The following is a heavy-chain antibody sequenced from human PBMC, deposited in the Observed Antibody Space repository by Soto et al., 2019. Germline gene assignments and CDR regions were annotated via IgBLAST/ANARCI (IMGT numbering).Heavy chain of an antibody. Sequence: QAQVVQSGAEVRKPGSSVKLSCKASEGTFNSYAIAWVRQAPGQGLEWMGGIIPYYNTLNYAQKLLDRVTITADDSPITVYLELSSLRSDDTAVYFCASGASRWYPYFFASWAQGTLVTVSS. J-gene: IGHJ4*02. D-gene: IGHD6-13*01. CDR1: EGTFNSYA. CDR3: ASGASRWYPYFFAS. CDR2: IIPYYNTL. V-gene: IGHV1-69*01.